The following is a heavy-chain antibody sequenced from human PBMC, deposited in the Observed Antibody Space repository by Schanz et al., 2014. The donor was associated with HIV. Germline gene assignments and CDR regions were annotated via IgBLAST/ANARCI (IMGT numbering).Heavy chain of an antibody. Sequence: QVQLQQWGAGLLKPSETLSLTCAVYGGSFSDFFWNWIRQPPGKGLEWIAEVNHSGDANHNPSLKSRVPISVDTSKNQFSLKLDSVTAADTAVYYCARAKWPPRNRHFDFWGQGTLVTVSS. CDR1: GGSFSDFF. J-gene: IGHJ4*02. CDR3: ARAKWPPRNRHFDF. CDR2: VNHSGDA. V-gene: IGHV4-34*02. D-gene: IGHD5-12*01.